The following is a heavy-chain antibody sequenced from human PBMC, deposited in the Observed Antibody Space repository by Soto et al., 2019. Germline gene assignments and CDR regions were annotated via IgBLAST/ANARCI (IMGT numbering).Heavy chain of an antibody. V-gene: IGHV4-30-4*01. D-gene: IGHD3-3*01. CDR2: IYYSGST. CDR1: GGSISSGDYY. CDR3: ARVGFGGVVIFRDYYYGMDV. Sequence: SETLSLTCTVSGGSISSGDYYWSWIRQPPGKSIEWIGYIYYSGSTYYNPSLKGRVTISVDTSKNQFSLKLSSVTAADTAVYYCARVGFGGVVIFRDYYYGMDVWGQGTTVTVSS. J-gene: IGHJ6*02.